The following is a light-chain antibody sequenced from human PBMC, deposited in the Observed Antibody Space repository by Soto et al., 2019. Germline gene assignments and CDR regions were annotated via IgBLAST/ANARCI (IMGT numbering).Light chain of an antibody. CDR2: IAS. J-gene: IGKJ1*01. Sequence: EIVLTQSPGTLSLFPGERATLSCRATQSVNSDYLAWYQQKPGQAPRLLIYIASRSATGIPDRFSGSGSGSDFTLTINRLEPKDLAVYYYQQYGTSTWTSAQGTKVESK. CDR1: QSVNSDY. V-gene: IGKV3-20*01. CDR3: QQYGTSTWT.